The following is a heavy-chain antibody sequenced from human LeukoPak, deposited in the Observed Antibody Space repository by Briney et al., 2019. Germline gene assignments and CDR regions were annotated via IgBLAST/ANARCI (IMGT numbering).Heavy chain of an antibody. CDR2: ISWNSGSI. Sequence: SLRLSCAASGFTFDDYAMHWVRQAPGKGLEWVSGISWNSGSIGYADSVKGGVTISRGNAKNSLYLQMNSLRDEDTVLYYCAKGGYSSSWYSARGYYYGMDVWGQGTTVTVSS. CDR1: GFTFDDYA. CDR3: AKGGYSSSWYSARGYYYGMDV. D-gene: IGHD6-13*01. J-gene: IGHJ6*02. V-gene: IGHV3-9*01.